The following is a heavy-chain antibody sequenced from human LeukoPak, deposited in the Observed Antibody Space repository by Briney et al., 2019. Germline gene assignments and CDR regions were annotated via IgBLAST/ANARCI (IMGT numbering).Heavy chain of an antibody. CDR3: ARGSYVRGYSGYDPFDY. Sequence: ASVKVSCKASGYTFTGYYMHWVRQAPGQGLEWMGWINPNSGGTNYAQKFQGRVTMTRDTSISTAYMELSRLRSDDTAVYYCARGSYVRGYSGYDPFDYWGQGTLVTVSP. V-gene: IGHV1-2*02. CDR1: GYTFTGYY. CDR2: INPNSGGT. D-gene: IGHD5-12*01. J-gene: IGHJ4*02.